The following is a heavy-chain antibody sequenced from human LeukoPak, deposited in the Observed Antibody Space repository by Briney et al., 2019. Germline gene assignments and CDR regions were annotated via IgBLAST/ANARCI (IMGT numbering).Heavy chain of an antibody. CDR2: IYYSGST. D-gene: IGHD3-10*01. CDR1: GGSISSSSYY. CDR3: ARGIRGSVYYFDY. J-gene: IGHJ4*02. Sequence: SETLSLTCNVSGGSISSSSYYWGWIRQPPGKGLEWIGSIYYSGSTYYNPSLKSRLTISVDTSKNQFSLNMSSVTASDTAVYYCARGIRGSVYYFDYWGQGTLVTVSS. V-gene: IGHV4-39*01.